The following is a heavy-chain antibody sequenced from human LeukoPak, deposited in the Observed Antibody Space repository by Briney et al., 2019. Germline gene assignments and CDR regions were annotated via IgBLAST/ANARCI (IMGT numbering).Heavy chain of an antibody. V-gene: IGHV3-43*02. CDR2: ISGHTGST. D-gene: IGHD3-22*01. J-gene: IGHJ4*02. CDR1: GLTFDDSA. Sequence: GGSLRLSCAASGLTFDDSAMHWVRQAPGKGLEWVSLISGHTGSTYYADSVKGRFTISRDNTKNSLYLQMNSLRTEDTALYYCAKAHSSGFYWGQGTLVTVSS. CDR3: AKAHSSGFY.